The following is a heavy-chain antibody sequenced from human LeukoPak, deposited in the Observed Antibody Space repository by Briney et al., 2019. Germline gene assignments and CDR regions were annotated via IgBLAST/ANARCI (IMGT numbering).Heavy chain of an antibody. CDR3: ARGGSYCRGGNCYFSTLDY. Sequence: GGSLRLSCAASGFTFSDYWMSWVRQAPGKGLEWVANIKQDGSEQNSVDSVKGRFTISRDNAKKSLYLQMNSLRAEDTAVYSCARGGSYCRGGNCYFSTLDYWGQGTLVTVSS. V-gene: IGHV3-7*01. J-gene: IGHJ4*02. D-gene: IGHD2-15*01. CDR2: IKQDGSEQ. CDR1: GFTFSDYW.